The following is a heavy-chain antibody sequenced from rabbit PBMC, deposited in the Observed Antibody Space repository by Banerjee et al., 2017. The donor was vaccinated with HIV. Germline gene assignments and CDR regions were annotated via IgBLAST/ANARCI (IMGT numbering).Heavy chain of an antibody. CDR1: GLDFSDDSY. V-gene: IGHV1S45*01. Sequence: QEQLEESGGGLVKPEASLTLTCKASGLDFSDDSYMCWVRQAPGKGLEWIACIDIGSSGFTYAASWAKGRFTISKTSSTTVTLQMTSLTAADTATYFCARDTASSFSSYGMDLWGPGTLVTVS. CDR2: IDIGSSGFT. D-gene: IGHD8-1*01. CDR3: ARDTASSFSSYGMDL. J-gene: IGHJ6*01.